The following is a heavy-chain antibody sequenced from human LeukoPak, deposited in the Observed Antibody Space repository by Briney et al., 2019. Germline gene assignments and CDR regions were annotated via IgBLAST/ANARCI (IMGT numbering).Heavy chain of an antibody. D-gene: IGHD4-17*01. CDR3: ARQDYGVVKYYFDY. CDR2: ISSSSSYI. CDR1: GFTFSSYS. Sequence: GGSLRLSCAASGFTFSSYSMNWVRQAPGKGLEWVSSISSSSSYIYYADSVKGRFTISRDNAKNSLYLQMNSLRAEDTAVYYCARQDYGVVKYYFDYWGQGTLVTVSS. V-gene: IGHV3-21*01. J-gene: IGHJ4*02.